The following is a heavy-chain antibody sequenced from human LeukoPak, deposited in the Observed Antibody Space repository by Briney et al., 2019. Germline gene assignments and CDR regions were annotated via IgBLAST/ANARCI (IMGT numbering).Heavy chain of an antibody. V-gene: IGHV1-46*01. Sequence: ASVKVSCKASGYNFISYYMHWVRQAPGQGLEWMGIINPSGGSTSYAQKFQDRITMTRDTSTSTVYMELSSLKSEDTAVYYCAREDVVLVDAVRYYYYGMDVWGQGTTVTVSS. J-gene: IGHJ6*02. D-gene: IGHD2-8*01. CDR2: INPSGGST. CDR1: GYNFISYY. CDR3: AREDVVLVDAVRYYYYGMDV.